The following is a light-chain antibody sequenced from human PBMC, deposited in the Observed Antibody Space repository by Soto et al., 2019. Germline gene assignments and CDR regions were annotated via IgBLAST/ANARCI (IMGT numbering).Light chain of an antibody. CDR1: SSDVGFYNY. J-gene: IGLJ1*01. CDR2: DVS. CDR3: CSYAGSYTFYV. Sequence: QSALTQPRSVSGSPGQSVTISCTGTSSDVGFYNYVSWYQQHPGKATKLMIYDVSKRPSGVPDRFSGSKSGNTASLTISGLQAEDEADYYCCSYAGSYTFYVFGTGTKVTVL. V-gene: IGLV2-11*01.